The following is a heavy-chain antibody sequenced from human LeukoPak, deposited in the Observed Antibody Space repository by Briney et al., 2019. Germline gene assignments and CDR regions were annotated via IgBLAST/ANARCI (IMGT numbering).Heavy chain of an antibody. CDR3: ARGSNYGSLYFDL. CDR1: GYTFTSYD. Sequence: GASVKVSCKASGYTFTSYDINWVRQAPGQGLEWMGWINPNSGDTNYAQKFQGRVTMTRDTSISTAYMELSRLRSDDTAVYYCARGSNYGSLYFDLWGRGTLVTVSS. CDR2: INPNSGDT. D-gene: IGHD4-11*01. J-gene: IGHJ2*01. V-gene: IGHV1-2*02.